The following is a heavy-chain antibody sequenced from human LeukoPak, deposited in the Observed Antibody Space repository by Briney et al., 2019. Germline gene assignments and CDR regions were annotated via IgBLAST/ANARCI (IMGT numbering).Heavy chain of an antibody. J-gene: IGHJ4*02. Sequence: PGGSLRLSCAASGFTFSSYAIHWVRQAPGKGLEWVAIISFDGSNKFYADSVKGRFTISRGNSKNTLSLQMNSLSADDTAVYLCAKVGNSNYVFVYWGQGTLVTVSS. CDR1: GFTFSSYA. D-gene: IGHD1-7*01. CDR3: AKVGNSNYVFVY. CDR2: ISFDGSNK. V-gene: IGHV3-30-3*01.